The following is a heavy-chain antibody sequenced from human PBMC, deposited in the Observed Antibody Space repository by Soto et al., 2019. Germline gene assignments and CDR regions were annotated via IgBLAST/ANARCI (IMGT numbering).Heavy chain of an antibody. Sequence: QVQLQESGPGLVKPSETLSLTCTVSGGSISSYYWTWMRRPPGKGLEWIGYIYHTGSTNYNPSLKSRVTISVDRSKSQFSLKLSSVTAADTAVYYYARHSDYDAALSWFDPWGQGTLVTVSS. J-gene: IGHJ5*02. D-gene: IGHD5-12*01. CDR2: IYHTGST. CDR3: ARHSDYDAALSWFDP. V-gene: IGHV4-59*01. CDR1: GGSISSYY.